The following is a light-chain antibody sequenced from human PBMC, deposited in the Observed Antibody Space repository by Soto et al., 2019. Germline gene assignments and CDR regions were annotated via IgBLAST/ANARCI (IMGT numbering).Light chain of an antibody. V-gene: IGKV1-5*03. Sequence: DIQMTQSPSTLSGSVGDRVTITCRASQTISSWLAWYQQKPGKAPKPLIYKASSLESGVPSRFSGSGSGTEFTLTISSLQPDDFATYYCQQYNSYWTFGQGTKVDIK. CDR1: QTISSW. CDR2: KAS. CDR3: QQYNSYWT. J-gene: IGKJ1*01.